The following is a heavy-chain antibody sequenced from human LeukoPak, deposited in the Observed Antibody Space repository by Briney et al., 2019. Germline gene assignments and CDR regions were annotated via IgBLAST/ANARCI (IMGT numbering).Heavy chain of an antibody. CDR3: AKLKVSFAVAEDFDF. CDR2: IRYDGSSK. D-gene: IGHD6-19*01. J-gene: IGHJ4*02. V-gene: IGHV3-30*02. CDR1: GLNFNKYG. Sequence: GGSLRLFCAASGLNFNKYGMYWVRQAPGKGLEWVAFIRYDGSSKNYPESVKGRFTISRDNYKNTLYLQMNTLRTEDTSFYYCAKLKVSFAVAEDFDFWGQGTLVTVSS.